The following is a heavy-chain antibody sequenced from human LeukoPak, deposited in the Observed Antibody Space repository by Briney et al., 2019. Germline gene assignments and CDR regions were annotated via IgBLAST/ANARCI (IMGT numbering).Heavy chain of an antibody. CDR2: FSGSGGST. CDR1: GFTFSSYA. CDR3: AKADRSGEPTAIIDF. Sequence: GGSLRLSCAASGFTFSSYAMSWVRQAPGKGLEWVSGFSGSGGSTYYADSVKGRFTISRDNSKNTLYLQMNNLRAEDTAVYYCAKADRSGEPTAIIDFWGQGTLVTVSS. V-gene: IGHV3-23*01. D-gene: IGHD2-2*01. J-gene: IGHJ4*02.